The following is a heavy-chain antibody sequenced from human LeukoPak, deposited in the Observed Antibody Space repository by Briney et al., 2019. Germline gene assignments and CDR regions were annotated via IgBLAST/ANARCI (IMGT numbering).Heavy chain of an antibody. Sequence: PGRSLRLSCAASGFTFSTLDMSWVRQAPGKGLEWVSSISASGSRTYYADSVKGRFTISRDNSRDTLYLQMNSLRAEDTAVYYCAKDSSVLVAADDYWGQGTLVTVSS. V-gene: IGHV3-23*01. CDR1: GFTFSTLD. CDR3: AKDSSVLVAADDY. CDR2: ISASGSRT. J-gene: IGHJ4*02. D-gene: IGHD2-8*02.